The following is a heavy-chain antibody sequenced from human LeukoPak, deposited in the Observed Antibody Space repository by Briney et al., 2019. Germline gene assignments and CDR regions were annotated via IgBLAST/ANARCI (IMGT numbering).Heavy chain of an antibody. Sequence: KPGGSLRLSCATSGFSFSSYAMSWVRQAPGKGLEWVSAMSSSDDGRYYAASVRGRFTISRDTSRSTLYLQMNSLRAEDAAVYYCAKAPVTSCRGAFCYPFDYWGQGTLVTVSS. CDR2: MSSSDDGR. D-gene: IGHD2-15*01. J-gene: IGHJ4*02. CDR3: AKAPVTSCRGAFCYPFDY. CDR1: GFSFSSYA. V-gene: IGHV3-23*01.